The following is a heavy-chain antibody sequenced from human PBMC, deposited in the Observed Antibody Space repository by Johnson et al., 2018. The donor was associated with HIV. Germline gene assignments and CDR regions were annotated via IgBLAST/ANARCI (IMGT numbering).Heavy chain of an antibody. CDR1: GFTVSSNY. Sequence: VQLVESGGGLVQPGGSLRLSCAASGFTVSSNYISWVRQAPGKGLEWVSVIYSGGSTYYADSVKGRFTISRDNSKNTLYLQMNSLRAEDTAVYYCVTLVVAPPFDIWGQGTMVTVSS. CDR2: IYSGGST. D-gene: IGHD2-15*01. V-gene: IGHV3-66*01. J-gene: IGHJ3*02. CDR3: VTLVVAPPFDI.